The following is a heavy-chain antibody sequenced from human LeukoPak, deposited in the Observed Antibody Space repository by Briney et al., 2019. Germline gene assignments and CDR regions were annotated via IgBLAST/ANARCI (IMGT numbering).Heavy chain of an antibody. CDR3: ARDTSVGAAYFDV. CDR1: RFRFASYG. Sequence: GGSLRLSCAASRFRFASYGMHWVRQAPGKGLEWVAYIRYDGSDKYYADSVKGRFTISRDNSKNTLSLQMTTLRPDDTAIYYCARDTSVGAAYFDVWGQGALVAVSS. V-gene: IGHV3-30*02. D-gene: IGHD2-15*01. CDR2: IRYDGSDK. J-gene: IGHJ4*02.